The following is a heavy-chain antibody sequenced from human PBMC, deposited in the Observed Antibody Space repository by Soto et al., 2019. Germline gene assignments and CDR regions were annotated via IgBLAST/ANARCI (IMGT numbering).Heavy chain of an antibody. D-gene: IGHD4-17*01. Sequence: QVQLVQSGAEVKKPGSSVKVSCKASGGTFSSYAISWVRQAPGQGLEWMGGIIPIFGTANYAQKFQGRVTITADESTGTAYMELSSLRSEDTAVYYCARGGATVTTGDSPNWFDPWGQGTLVTVSS. CDR1: GGTFSSYA. V-gene: IGHV1-69*12. CDR3: ARGGATVTTGDSPNWFDP. CDR2: IIPIFGTA. J-gene: IGHJ5*02.